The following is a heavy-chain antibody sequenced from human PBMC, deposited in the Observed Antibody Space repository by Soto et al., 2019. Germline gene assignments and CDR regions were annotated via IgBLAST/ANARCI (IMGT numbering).Heavy chain of an antibody. CDR1: GFTVSSNY. CDR2: IYSGGST. CDR3: AKAMVRYFDWFVFDY. D-gene: IGHD3-9*01. J-gene: IGHJ4*02. Sequence: GGSLRLSCAASGFTVSSNYMSWVRQAPGKGLEWVSVIYSGGSTYYADSVKGRFTISRDNSKNTLYLQMNSLRAEDTAVYYCAKAMVRYFDWFVFDYWGQGTLVTVSS. V-gene: IGHV3-53*01.